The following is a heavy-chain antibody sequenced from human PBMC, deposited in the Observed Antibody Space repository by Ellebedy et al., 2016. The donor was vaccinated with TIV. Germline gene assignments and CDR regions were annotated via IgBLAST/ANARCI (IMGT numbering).Heavy chain of an antibody. D-gene: IGHD6-19*01. V-gene: IGHV3-23*01. CDR3: AKEGGTVATKGIAVAGTRGGYGMDV. CDR2: ISGSGGST. CDR1: GFTFSSYD. Sequence: PGGSLRLSCAASGFTFSSYDMSWVRQAPGKGLEWVSGISGSGGSTYYADSVKGRFTISRDNSKNTLYLQMNSLRAEDTAVYYCAKEGGTVATKGIAVAGTRGGYGMDVWGQGTTVTGSS. J-gene: IGHJ6*02.